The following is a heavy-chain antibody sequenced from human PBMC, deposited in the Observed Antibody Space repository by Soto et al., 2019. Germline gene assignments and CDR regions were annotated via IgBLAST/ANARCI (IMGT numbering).Heavy chain of an antibody. CDR2: MYFGGSF. Sequence: PSETLSLTCNVPGASASHGYWSWIRQPPGKEPEWIGFMYFGGSFNYNPSLTSRSTISGETSKNQFSMKLTSVTASDTAVYYCARSYYDSTGFAVDPWGQGTLVTVSS. D-gene: IGHD3-22*01. V-gene: IGHV4-59*02. J-gene: IGHJ5*02. CDR3: ARSYYDSTGFAVDP. CDR1: GASASHGY.